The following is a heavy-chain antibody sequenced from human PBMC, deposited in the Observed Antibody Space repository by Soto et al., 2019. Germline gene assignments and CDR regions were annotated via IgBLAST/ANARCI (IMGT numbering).Heavy chain of an antibody. D-gene: IGHD2-8*02. J-gene: IGHJ4*02. CDR2: IDPGRGAR. V-gene: IGHV1-2*02. Sequence: HEHLVKSGAEVKRPGASLKVSCKAYTYTFTDYYIHWVRQAPVQGLEWMGWIDPGRGARNYAPNFQGRVTLPSDTSINTASMDLTSLTADDTAVYYCARGDSGTGGWPFPYFEYWGQGTLVIVSS. CDR1: TYTFTDYY. CDR3: ARGDSGTGGWPFPYFEY.